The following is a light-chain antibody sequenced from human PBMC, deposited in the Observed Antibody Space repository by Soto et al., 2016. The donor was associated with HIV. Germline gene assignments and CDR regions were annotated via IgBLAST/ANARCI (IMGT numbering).Light chain of an antibody. CDR2: QDS. CDR3: QAWDSNTVI. CDR1: KLGDKY. Sequence: SYELTQPPSVSVSPGQTASITCSGDKLGDKYACWYQEKPGQSPVLVIYQDSKRPSGIPERFSGSNSGNTATLTISGTQAMDEADYYCQAWDSNTVIFGGVTKLTVL. J-gene: IGLJ2*01. V-gene: IGLV3-1*01.